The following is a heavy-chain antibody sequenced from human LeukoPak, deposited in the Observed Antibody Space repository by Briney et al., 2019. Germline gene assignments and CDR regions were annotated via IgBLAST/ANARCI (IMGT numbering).Heavy chain of an antibody. Sequence: GGSLRLSCAASGFTFSSYWMSWVRQAPGKGLEWVAVISYDGSNKYYADSVKGRFTISRDNSKNTLYLQMNSLRAEDTAVYYCATGEGGSYFTFDYWGQGTLVTVSS. J-gene: IGHJ4*02. CDR3: ATGEGGSYFTFDY. CDR2: ISYDGSNK. CDR1: GFTFSSYW. V-gene: IGHV3-30*03. D-gene: IGHD1-26*01.